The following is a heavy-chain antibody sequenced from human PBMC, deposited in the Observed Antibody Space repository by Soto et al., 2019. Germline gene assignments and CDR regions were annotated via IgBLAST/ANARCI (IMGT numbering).Heavy chain of an antibody. CDR1: GGSISSSSYY. CDR2: IYYSGST. Sequence: KTSETLSLTCTVSGGSISSSSYYWGWIRHPPGKGLEWIGSIYYSGSTYYNPSLKSRVTISVDTSKNQFSLKLSSVTAADTAVYYCARGGDYYGSGVNGPYYYYGMDVWGQGTTVTVSS. V-gene: IGHV4-39*07. D-gene: IGHD3-10*01. J-gene: IGHJ6*02. CDR3: ARGGDYYGSGVNGPYYYYGMDV.